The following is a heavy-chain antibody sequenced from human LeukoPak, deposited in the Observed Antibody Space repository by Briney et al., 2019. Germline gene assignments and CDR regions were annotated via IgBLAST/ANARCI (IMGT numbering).Heavy chain of an antibody. CDR3: ARDPTPRYCSGGSCYTHYGMDV. Sequence: GGSLRLSCAASGFTFSSYTMNWVRQAPGKGLEWVSSISSSSSYIYYADSVKGRLTISRDNAKNSLYLEMNSLRAEDTAVYYCARDPTPRYCSGGSCYTHYGMDVWGQGTTVTVSS. V-gene: IGHV3-21*01. CDR1: GFTFSSYT. CDR2: ISSSSSYI. J-gene: IGHJ6*02. D-gene: IGHD2-15*01.